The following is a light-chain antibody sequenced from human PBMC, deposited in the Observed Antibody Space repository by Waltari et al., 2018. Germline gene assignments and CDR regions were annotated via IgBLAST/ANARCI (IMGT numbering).Light chain of an antibody. CDR2: DAF. CDR3: LQRSSWPPT. CDR1: QSLRRN. Sequence: EIVLTQSPATLSLSLGERATLSCRASQSLRRNLACYQQKPGQAPRLLIYDAFNRAAGIPARFSGGWSGTDFTLTISSLAPEDFAVYYWLQRSSWPPTFGQGTKVEIK. V-gene: IGKV3-11*01. J-gene: IGKJ1*01.